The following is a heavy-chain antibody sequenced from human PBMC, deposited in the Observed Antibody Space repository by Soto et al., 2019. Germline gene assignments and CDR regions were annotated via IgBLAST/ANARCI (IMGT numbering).Heavy chain of an antibody. CDR2: FDPEDGET. Sequence: GASVKVSCKVSGYTLTELSMHWVRQAPGKGLEWMGGFDPEDGETIYAQKFQGRVTMTEDTSTDTAYMELSSLRSEDTAVYYCATEKGGSSWYNYYYGMDVWGQGTTVTVSS. CDR3: ATEKGGSSWYNYYYGMDV. V-gene: IGHV1-24*01. D-gene: IGHD6-13*01. CDR1: GYTLTELS. J-gene: IGHJ6*02.